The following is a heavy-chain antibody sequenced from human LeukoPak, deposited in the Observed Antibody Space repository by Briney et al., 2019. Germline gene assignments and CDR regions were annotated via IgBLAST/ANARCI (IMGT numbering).Heavy chain of an antibody. CDR1: GGSISSYY. CDR3: ARGSGEAFDI. CDR2: IYYSGST. D-gene: IGHD1-26*01. Sequence: SETLSLTCTVSGGSISSYYWSWIRQPPGKGLEWIGYIYYSGSTYYNPSLKSRVTISVDTSKNQFSLKLSSVTAADTAVYYCARGSGEAFDIWGQGTMVTVSS. J-gene: IGHJ3*02. V-gene: IGHV4-59*08.